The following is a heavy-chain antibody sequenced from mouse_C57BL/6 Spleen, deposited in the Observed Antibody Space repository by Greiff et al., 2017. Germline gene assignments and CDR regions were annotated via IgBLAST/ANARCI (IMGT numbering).Heavy chain of an antibody. Sequence: VQLQQSGAELVRPGASVTLSCKASGYTFTDYEMHWVKQTPVHGLEWIGAIDPEAGGTAYNQKFKGKAILTADKSSSTAYMELRSLTSEDSAVXDCTRRGYYGPFDYWGQGTTLTVSS. CDR3: TRRGYYGPFDY. CDR1: GYTFTDYE. D-gene: IGHD1-1*01. CDR2: IDPEAGGT. V-gene: IGHV1-15*01. J-gene: IGHJ2*01.